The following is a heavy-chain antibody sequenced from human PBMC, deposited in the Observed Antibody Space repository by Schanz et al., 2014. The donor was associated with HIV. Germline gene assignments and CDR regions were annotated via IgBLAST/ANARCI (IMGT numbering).Heavy chain of an antibody. D-gene: IGHD6-19*01. J-gene: IGHJ4*02. CDR3: AREGGSSGHNGYFDY. V-gene: IGHV3-66*02. Sequence: EVHLVESGGGLVQPGGSLRLSCVASGSTFTTYYMSWVRQAPGKGLEWVSTLYNGGDTYYADSVKGRFTISRDNSKNTLYLQMNSLRAEDTAVYYCAREGGSSGHNGYFDYWGQGTLVTVSS. CDR1: GSTFTTYY. CDR2: LYNGGDT.